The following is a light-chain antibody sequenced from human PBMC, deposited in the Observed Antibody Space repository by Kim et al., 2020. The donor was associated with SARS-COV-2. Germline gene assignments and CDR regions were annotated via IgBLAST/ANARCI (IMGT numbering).Light chain of an antibody. CDR3: HQYHTWPYS. Sequence: MSQSPATLSASPGETVTLSCRATESVSTSLAWYQQRPGQAPTLLIYGASTRATGTPARFTGSGSGSQFTLTIRGLQSEDFAVYHCHQYHTWPYSFGRGTKLEI. CDR2: GAS. V-gene: IGKV3-15*01. CDR1: ESVSTS. J-gene: IGKJ2*03.